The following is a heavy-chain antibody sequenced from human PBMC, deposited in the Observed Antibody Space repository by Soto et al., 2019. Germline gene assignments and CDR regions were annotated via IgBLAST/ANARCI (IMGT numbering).Heavy chain of an antibody. CDR1: GGTISSYA. D-gene: IGHD3-16*01. V-gene: IGHV1-58*02. CDR2: IVLSSGKT. J-gene: IGHJ3*02. Sequence: ASVKVSCKASGGTISSYAISWVRQAPGQGLEWIGWIVLSSGKTNYAQKFQERVTITRDMSTSTAYMELSSLRSEDTAVYYCAATYYDYIWGSSYDAFDIWGQGTMVTVSS. CDR3: AATYYDYIWGSSYDAFDI.